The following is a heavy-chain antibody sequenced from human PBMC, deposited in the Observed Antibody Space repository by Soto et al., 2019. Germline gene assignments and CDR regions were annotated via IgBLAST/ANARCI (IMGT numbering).Heavy chain of an antibody. Sequence: QVQLVQSGAEVKKPGSPLRVSCKASGDSFSTYAINWVRQAPGQGLEWMGGIIPVFGRANYAQKFQGRVTITADESTSTSYMELNSLRSEDTALDYCARTLACSSGWYGFGYWGQGTLVTVSS. CDR1: GDSFSTYA. CDR3: ARTLACSSGWYGFGY. D-gene: IGHD6-19*01. V-gene: IGHV1-69*01. CDR2: IIPVFGRA. J-gene: IGHJ4*02.